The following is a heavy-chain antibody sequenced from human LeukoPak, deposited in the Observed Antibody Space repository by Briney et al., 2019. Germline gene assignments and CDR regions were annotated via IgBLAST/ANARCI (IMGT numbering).Heavy chain of an antibody. D-gene: IGHD3/OR15-3a*01. J-gene: IGHJ5*02. Sequence: GGSLRLSCAASGFTASTYGVNWVRQAPGKGLEWVSLIRGSGETFYADSVKGRFTISRDDSKNTVYLQMNSLRVEDTAEYFCARDRAATQDWVEFDPWGQGTLVTVSS. CDR3: ARDRAATQDWVEFDP. CDR1: GFTASTYG. CDR2: IRGSGET. V-gene: IGHV3-66*03.